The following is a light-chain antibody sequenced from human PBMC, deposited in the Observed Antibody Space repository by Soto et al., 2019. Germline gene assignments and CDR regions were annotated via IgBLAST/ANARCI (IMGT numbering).Light chain of an antibody. CDR2: DAS. Sequence: EIVLTQSPATLSLSPGERATLSCRASQSVSSYLAWYQQKPGQAPRLLIYDASNRATGIPARFSGSGSGTDFTLTISSLEPEDFAVYYCQRYGTSPPLTFGGGTKVDI. CDR3: QRYGTSPPLT. J-gene: IGKJ4*01. CDR1: QSVSSY. V-gene: IGKV3-11*01.